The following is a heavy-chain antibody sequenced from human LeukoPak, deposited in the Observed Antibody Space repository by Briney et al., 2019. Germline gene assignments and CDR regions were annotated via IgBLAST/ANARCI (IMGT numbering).Heavy chain of an antibody. D-gene: IGHD3-3*01. CDR1: GYTFTSYG. V-gene: IGHV1-18*01. CDR2: ISAYNGNT. Sequence: GASVKVSCKASGYTFTSYGISWVRQAPGQGLEWMGWISAYNGNTNYAQKLQGRVTMTTDTSTSTAYIELRSLRSDDTAVYYCAREVTIFGVANNDYWGQGTLVTVSS. J-gene: IGHJ4*02. CDR3: AREVTIFGVANNDY.